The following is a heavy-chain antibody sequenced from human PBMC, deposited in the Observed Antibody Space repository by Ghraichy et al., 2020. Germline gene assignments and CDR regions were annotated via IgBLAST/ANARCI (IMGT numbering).Heavy chain of an antibody. CDR1: GFTVSSNY. D-gene: IGHD6-13*01. V-gene: IGHV3-66*01. CDR2: IYSGGST. J-gene: IGHJ4*02. CDR3: AREGSSTQLAFDY. Sequence: GGSLRLSCAASGFTVSSNYMSWVRQAPGKGLEWVSVIYSGGSTYYADSVKGRFTISRDNSKNTLYLQMNSLRAEDTAVYYCAREGSSTQLAFDYWGQGTLVTVSS.